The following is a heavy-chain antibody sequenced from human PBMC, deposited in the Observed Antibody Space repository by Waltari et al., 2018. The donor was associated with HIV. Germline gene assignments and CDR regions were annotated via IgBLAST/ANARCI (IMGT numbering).Heavy chain of an antibody. CDR1: GFTFGDYA. CDR2: IRSRAYGGTR. J-gene: IGHJ4*02. CDR3: TRKNKMGYYFDY. Sequence: EVQLVESGGDLVQPGRSLRLSCTASGFTFGDYAMSWVRQAPGKGLGWVGFIRSRAYGGTREYAASVRDRFSISRDDSKSIAYLQMSSLKTEDTGIYYCTRKNKMGYYFDYWGQGTLVTVSS. D-gene: IGHD3-16*01. V-gene: IGHV3-49*04.